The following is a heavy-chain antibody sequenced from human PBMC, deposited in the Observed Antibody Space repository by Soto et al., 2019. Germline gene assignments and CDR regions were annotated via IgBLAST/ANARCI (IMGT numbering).Heavy chain of an antibody. J-gene: IGHJ6*02. CDR2: ISYEGSNK. D-gene: IGHD5-18*01. CDR3: ARERNTGYDYSYYYGMDV. CDR1: GFTFSPHA. V-gene: IGHV3-30-3*01. Sequence: QVQLVESGGGVVQPGRSLRLSCAASGFTFSPHAMHWVRQGPGKGLEWVAVISYEGSNKYYADSVKGRFTISRDNSKNTLYLQMNSLRAEDTAVYYWARERNTGYDYSYYYGMDVWCQGTPVTVSS.